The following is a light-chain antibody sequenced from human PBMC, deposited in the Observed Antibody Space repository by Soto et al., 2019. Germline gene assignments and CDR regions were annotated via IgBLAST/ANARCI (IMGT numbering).Light chain of an antibody. CDR3: TAWDGSLNNVL. Sequence: HSVLTQPPSASGTPGQRVTISCSGSGSSIGTNTVNWYRQLPGPAPKLLIYGNNQRPSGVPDRFSGSKSGTSASLAISGLRSEDEAEYYCTAWDGSLNNVLFGGGTKLTVL. CDR2: GNN. V-gene: IGLV1-44*01. J-gene: IGLJ2*01. CDR1: GSSIGTNT.